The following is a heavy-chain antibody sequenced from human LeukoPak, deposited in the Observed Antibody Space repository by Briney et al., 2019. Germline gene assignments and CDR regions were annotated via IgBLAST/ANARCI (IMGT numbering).Heavy chain of an antibody. CDR3: ARQNHYYYYMDV. CDR1: GYNFITYW. CDR2: IHPEDSYT. V-gene: IGHV5-51*01. J-gene: IGHJ6*03. Sequence: GESLRISCKGSGYNFITYWIGWVRQVPGKGLEWMGVIHPEDSYTRYNPAFQGQVTLSVDESTSTAYLQLSGLKASDTAIYYCARQNHYYYYMDVWGRGTTVIVSS.